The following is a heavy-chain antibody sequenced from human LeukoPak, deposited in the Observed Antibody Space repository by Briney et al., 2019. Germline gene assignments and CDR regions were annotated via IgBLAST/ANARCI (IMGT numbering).Heavy chain of an antibody. Sequence: PSETLSLTCAVYGVSFSGYHWNWIRQPPGKGLEWIGYIYNGGTTYYNPSLKSRVIISVDTSKNQFSLKLKSVTAADTAMYYCARGARFFAYYDYWGQGTLVTVSS. D-gene: IGHD2-21*01. CDR2: IYNGGTT. CDR1: GVSFSGYH. J-gene: IGHJ4*02. V-gene: IGHV4-34*09. CDR3: ARGARFFAYYDY.